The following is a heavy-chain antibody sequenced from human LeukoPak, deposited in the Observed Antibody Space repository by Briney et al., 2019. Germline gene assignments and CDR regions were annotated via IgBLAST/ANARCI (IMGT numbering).Heavy chain of an antibody. Sequence: ASVKVSCKASGYTFTGYYMHWVRQAPGQGLEWMGWINPNSGGTNYAQKFQGRVTMTRDTSISTAYMELSRLRSDDTAVYYCARDRLEMATIPAYWGQRTLVTVSS. D-gene: IGHD5-24*01. CDR1: GYTFTGYY. V-gene: IGHV1-2*02. CDR3: ARDRLEMATIPAY. CDR2: INPNSGGT. J-gene: IGHJ4*02.